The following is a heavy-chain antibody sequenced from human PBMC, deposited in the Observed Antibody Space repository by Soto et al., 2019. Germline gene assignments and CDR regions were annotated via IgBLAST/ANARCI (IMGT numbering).Heavy chain of an antibody. CDR3: ATGRDIRWYPPGLYY. J-gene: IGHJ4*02. CDR1: GDSISSGNW. Sequence: PSETLSLTCVVSGDSISSGNWWSWVRQPPGKGLEWIGQIYHSGSTNYSPSLKSRVTISVDKSKNQFSLKLSSVTAADTAVYYCATGRDIRWYPPGLYYWGQGTLVTVSS. V-gene: IGHV4-4*02. CDR2: IYHSGST. D-gene: IGHD2-15*01.